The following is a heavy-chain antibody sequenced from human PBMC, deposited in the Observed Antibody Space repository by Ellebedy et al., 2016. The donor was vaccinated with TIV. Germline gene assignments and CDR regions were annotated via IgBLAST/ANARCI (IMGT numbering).Heavy chain of an antibody. V-gene: IGHV3-23*01. CDR1: GFTFSNFA. J-gene: IGHJ4*02. CDR3: AKGTSSGFNYDRVGFEY. D-gene: IGHD3-22*01. Sequence: GGSLRLSCAASGFTFSNFAMHWVRQAPGEGLEWLSVISAGGDNTYNADSVKGRFTITRDNSKNTLFLQMNGLRTEDTAVYYCAKGTSSGFNYDRVGFEYWGQGALVTVSS. CDR2: ISAGGDNT.